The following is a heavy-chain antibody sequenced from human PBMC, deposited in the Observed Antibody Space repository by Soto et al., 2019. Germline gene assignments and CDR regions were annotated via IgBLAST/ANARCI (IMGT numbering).Heavy chain of an antibody. CDR1: GFTFTSYA. CDR3: ARRIYGDSP. V-gene: IGHV3-23*04. CDR2: ISGGGTDT. Sequence: EVQLVESGGGLVQPGRSLRLSCAASGFTFTSYAMSWVRQAPGKGLEWVSAISGGGTDTYYADSVKGRFTISRDNSKNTLYLQMNSLRAEDTAVYYCARRIYGDSPWGRGTLVTVSS. D-gene: IGHD4-17*01. J-gene: IGHJ5*02.